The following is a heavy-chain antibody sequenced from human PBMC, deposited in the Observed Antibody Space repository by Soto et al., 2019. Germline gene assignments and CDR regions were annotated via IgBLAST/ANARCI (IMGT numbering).Heavy chain of an antibody. Sequence: SETLSLTCTVSGGSMSSYYWSWIRQPPGKGLEWIGYTYYSGSTSYNPSLKSRVTISVDTSKNQFSLKLNSLTAADTAVYYCARVSSSWSNYFDYWGQGTPVTVSS. V-gene: IGHV4-59*01. J-gene: IGHJ4*02. D-gene: IGHD6-13*01. CDR2: TYYSGST. CDR3: ARVSSSWSNYFDY. CDR1: GGSMSSYY.